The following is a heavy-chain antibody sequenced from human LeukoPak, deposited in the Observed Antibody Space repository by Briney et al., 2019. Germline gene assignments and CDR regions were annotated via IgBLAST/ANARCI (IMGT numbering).Heavy chain of an antibody. D-gene: IGHD5-12*01. CDR3: ARREMATMNY. Sequence: PSETLSLTCAVYGGSFSGCYWSWIRQPPGKGLEWIGEINHSGSTNYNPSLKSRVTISVDTSKNQFSLKLSSVTAADTAVYYCARREMATMNYWGQGTLVTVSS. J-gene: IGHJ4*02. CDR2: INHSGST. V-gene: IGHV4-34*01. CDR1: GGSFSGCY.